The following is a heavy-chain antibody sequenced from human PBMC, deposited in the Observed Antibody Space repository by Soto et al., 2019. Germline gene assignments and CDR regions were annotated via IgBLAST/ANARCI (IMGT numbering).Heavy chain of an antibody. Sequence: SVKVSCKASGGTFSSYAISWVRQAPGQGLEWMGGIIPIFGTANYAQKFQGRVTITADESTSTAYMELSSLRSEDTAVYYCASLPSRGYSGYGHYYYYGMDVWGQGTTVTVSS. CDR2: IIPIFGTA. J-gene: IGHJ6*02. CDR1: GGTFSSYA. CDR3: ASLPSRGYSGYGHYYYYGMDV. V-gene: IGHV1-69*13. D-gene: IGHD5-12*01.